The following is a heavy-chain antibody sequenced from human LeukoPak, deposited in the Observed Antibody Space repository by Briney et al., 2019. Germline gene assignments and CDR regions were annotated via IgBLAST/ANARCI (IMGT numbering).Heavy chain of an antibody. CDR2: FDPEDGET. J-gene: IGHJ4*02. V-gene: IGHV1-24*01. CDR1: GYTLTELS. Sequence: ASVKVSCKVSGYTLTELSMHWVRQAPGKGLEWMGGFDPEDGETIYAQKFQGRVTMTSDTSTSTVYMEMSSLRSEDTAVYYCARECCGGWYAHRGIDLDYWGQGTLVSVSS. D-gene: IGHD6-19*01. CDR3: ARECCGGWYAHRGIDLDY.